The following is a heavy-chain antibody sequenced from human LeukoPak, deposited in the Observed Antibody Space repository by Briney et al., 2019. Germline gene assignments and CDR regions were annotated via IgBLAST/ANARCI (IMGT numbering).Heavy chain of an antibody. CDR2: IKQDGSEK. V-gene: IGHV3-7*01. J-gene: IGHJ5*02. Sequence: GGSLGLSCAAPGFTFGSYWRSWVRQAPGKGLEWVANIKQDGSEKYYVDSVKGRFTISRDNAKNSLYLQMNSLRAEDTAVYYCARSLRFLENWFDPWGQGTLVTVSS. CDR3: ARSLRFLENWFDP. D-gene: IGHD3-3*01. CDR1: GFTFGSYW.